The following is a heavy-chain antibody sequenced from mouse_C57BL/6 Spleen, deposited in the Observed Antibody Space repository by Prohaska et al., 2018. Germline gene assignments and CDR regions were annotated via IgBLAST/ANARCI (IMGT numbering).Heavy chain of an antibody. CDR3: ARGPLAYYSNLDAMDY. J-gene: IGHJ4*01. CDR2: INPNNGGT. D-gene: IGHD2-5*01. Sequence: HGKSLEWIGDINPNNGGTSYNQKFKGKATLTVDKSSSTAYMELRSLTSEDSAVYYCARGPLAYYSNLDAMDYWGQGTSVTVSS. V-gene: IGHV1-26*01.